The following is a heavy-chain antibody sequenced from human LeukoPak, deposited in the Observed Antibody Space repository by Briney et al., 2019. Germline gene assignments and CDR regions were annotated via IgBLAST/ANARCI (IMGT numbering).Heavy chain of an antibody. CDR3: ARVYAYDYVWGSYRLLAFDY. J-gene: IGHJ4*02. CDR2: INPSGGST. D-gene: IGHD3-16*02. Sequence: ASVKVSCKASGYTFTSYYMHWVRQAPGQGPEWMGIINPSGGSTSYAQKFQGRVTMTRDTSTSTVYMELSSLGSEDTAVYYCARVYAYDYVWGSYRLLAFDYWGQGTLVTVSS. CDR1: GYTFTSYY. V-gene: IGHV1-46*01.